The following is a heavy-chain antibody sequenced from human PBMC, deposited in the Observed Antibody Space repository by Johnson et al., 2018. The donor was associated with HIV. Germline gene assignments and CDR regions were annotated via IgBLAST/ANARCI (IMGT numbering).Heavy chain of an antibody. CDR2: TRNKANSYPT. V-gene: IGHV3-72*01. J-gene: IGHJ3*02. CDR3: ARVGRVYDSSGYAIDAFDI. CDR1: GFTFSSYG. Sequence: VQLVESGGGLVQPGGSLRLSCAASGFTFSSYGMHWVRQAPGKGLEWVGRTRNKANSYPTEYAASVKGRFTISRDDSKNSLYLQMNSLKTEDTAVYYCARVGRVYDSSGYAIDAFDIWGQGTMVTVSS. D-gene: IGHD3-22*01.